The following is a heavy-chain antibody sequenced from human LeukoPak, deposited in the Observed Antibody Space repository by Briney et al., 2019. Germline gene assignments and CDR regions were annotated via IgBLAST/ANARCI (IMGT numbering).Heavy chain of an antibody. J-gene: IGHJ4*02. CDR3: ARVPLTGVVVNSDY. D-gene: IGHD3-22*01. V-gene: IGHV3-66*01. Sequence: GGSLRLSCAASGFTVSSNYMSWVRQAPGKGLEWVSVIYSGGSTYYADSVKDRFTISRDNSKNTLYLQMNSLRAEDTAVYYCARVPLTGVVVNSDYWGQGTLVTVSS. CDR1: GFTVSSNY. CDR2: IYSGGST.